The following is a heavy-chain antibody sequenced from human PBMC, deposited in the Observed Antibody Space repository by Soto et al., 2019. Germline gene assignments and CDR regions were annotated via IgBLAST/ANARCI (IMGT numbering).Heavy chain of an antibody. V-gene: IGHV1-46*01. CDR2: INPSGGST. CDR1: GYTFTSYY. J-gene: IGHJ4*02. CDR3: ARWNTVFGLVTHSWRYFDY. Sequence: ASVKVSCKASGYTFTSYYMHWVRQAPGQVLEWMGIINPSGGSTSYAQKFQGRVTITADESTNTAYMELSSLRSEDTAVYYCARWNTVFGLVTHSWRYFDYWGQGTLVTVSS. D-gene: IGHD3-3*01.